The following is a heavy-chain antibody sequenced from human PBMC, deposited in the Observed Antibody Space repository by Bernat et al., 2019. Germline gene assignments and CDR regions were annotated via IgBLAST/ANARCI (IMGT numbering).Heavy chain of an antibody. CDR3: ATDHSVDDAFDI. Sequence: QVQLVQSGAEVKKPGASVKVSCKASGYTFTGYYMHWVRQAPGQGLEWMGWINPKNGGTSYAQNFQGRVTMTRDTSTSTAYMELSRLRSDDTAVYYCATDHSVDDAFDIWGQGTLVTVS. J-gene: IGHJ3*02. CDR1: GYTFTGYY. D-gene: IGHD2-21*01. CDR2: INPKNGGT. V-gene: IGHV1-2*02.